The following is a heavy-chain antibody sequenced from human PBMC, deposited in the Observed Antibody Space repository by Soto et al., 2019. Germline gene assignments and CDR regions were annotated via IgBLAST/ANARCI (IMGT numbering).Heavy chain of an antibody. V-gene: IGHV1-69*01. CDR3: ATELGENPASPFDA. Sequence: QVQLVQSGADVKKPGSSVKVSCQASGVTFSSETLGVVRQAPGQGLEWVGGIIPLFGTASYAQKFQGRVTITADESTSTVYMELSSLRSDDTAVYFCATELGENPASPFDAWGQGTLVTVSS. CDR1: GVTFSSET. D-gene: IGHD3-10*01. J-gene: IGHJ4*02. CDR2: IIPLFGTA.